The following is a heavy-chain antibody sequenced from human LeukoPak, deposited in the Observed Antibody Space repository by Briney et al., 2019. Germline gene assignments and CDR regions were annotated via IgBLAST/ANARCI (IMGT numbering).Heavy chain of an antibody. J-gene: IGHJ3*02. CDR2: ISGSGGST. V-gene: IGHV3-23*01. CDR3: AREESLAYCGGDCYQDAFDI. Sequence: PGGSLRLACGASGFTVSNSYMSWVRQAPGKGLEWVSAISGSGGSTYYADSVKGRFTISRDNSKNTLYLQMNSLRAEDTAVYYCAREESLAYCGGDCYQDAFDIWGQGTMVTVSS. D-gene: IGHD2-21*02. CDR1: GFTVSNSY.